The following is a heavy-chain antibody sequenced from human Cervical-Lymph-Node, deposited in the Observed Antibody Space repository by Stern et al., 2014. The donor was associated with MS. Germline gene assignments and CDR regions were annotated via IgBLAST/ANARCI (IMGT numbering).Heavy chain of an antibody. CDR3: ARGVTAVTNYVPNWCFDL. V-gene: IGHV4-39*02. CDR2: VYYSETP. CDR1: GGSITNRDY. J-gene: IGHJ2*01. D-gene: IGHD4-11*01. Sequence: VQLVESGPGLVKPSETLSLTCTVSGGSITNRDYWGWIRQSPGKGLEWIGSVYYSETPYYRPPSSMRPTISMNTSRNQFFLRLNSVTATDTAVYFCARGVTAVTNYVPNWCFDLWGRGTLVTVSS.